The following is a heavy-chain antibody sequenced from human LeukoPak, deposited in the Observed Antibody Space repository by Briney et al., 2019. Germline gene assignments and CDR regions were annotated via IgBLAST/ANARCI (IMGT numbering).Heavy chain of an antibody. V-gene: IGHV1-69*05. D-gene: IGHD2-2*01. Sequence: SVKVSCKASGGTFSSYAISWVRQAPGQGLEWMGGIIPIFGTANYAQKFQGGVTITTDESTSTAYMELSSLRSEDTAVYYCLGYCSSTSCYRSGYFDYWGQGTLVTVSS. CDR3: LGYCSSTSCYRSGYFDY. J-gene: IGHJ4*02. CDR1: GGTFSSYA. CDR2: IIPIFGTA.